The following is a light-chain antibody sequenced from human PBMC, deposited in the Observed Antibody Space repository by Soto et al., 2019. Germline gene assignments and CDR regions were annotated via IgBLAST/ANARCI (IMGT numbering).Light chain of an antibody. V-gene: IGKV1-5*03. J-gene: IGKJ1*01. CDR2: KAS. CDR3: QQYNRYWT. CDR1: QSISNW. Sequence: DIQMTQSPSTVSASVGDRVTITCRASQSISNWLAWYQHKPGEAPKLLIYKASSLESGVPSRFSGSGSGTEFTLTISSLEPDDFATDYCQQYNRYWTFGQGTKVEVK.